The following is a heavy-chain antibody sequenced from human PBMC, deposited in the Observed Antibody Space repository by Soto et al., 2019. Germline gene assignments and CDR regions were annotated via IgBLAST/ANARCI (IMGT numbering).Heavy chain of an antibody. V-gene: IGHV1-69*01. CDR1: RGTFSSYS. D-gene: IGHD1-26*01. CDR2: IIPIFGTA. CDR3: ARDGGRHSGGIDY. J-gene: IGHJ4*02. Sequence: QVQLVQSGAEVKKPGSSVKVSCKASRGTFSSYSINWVRQAPGRGLEWMGEIIPIFGTANYAQKFQGRVTITADESTSTAYMELSSLRSEDTAVYYCARDGGRHSGGIDYWGQGTLVTVSS.